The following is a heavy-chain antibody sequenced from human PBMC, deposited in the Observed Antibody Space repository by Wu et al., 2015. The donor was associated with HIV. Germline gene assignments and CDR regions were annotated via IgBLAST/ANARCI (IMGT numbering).Heavy chain of an antibody. CDR3: ARDYCSGGFCHYFFDS. J-gene: IGHJ4*02. CDR2: MNPNSGGT. Sequence: QVQLLQSGAEVKKPGASVKVSCQTSGYTSTGHYTHWVRQAPGQRPEWMGWMNPNSGGTTYAPKFQGRVTMTRDTSTSTAYLELNSLRSDDTAVYYCARDYCSGGFCHYFFDSWARERWSPSPQ. V-gene: IGHV1-2*02. D-gene: IGHD2-15*01. CDR1: GYTSTGHY.